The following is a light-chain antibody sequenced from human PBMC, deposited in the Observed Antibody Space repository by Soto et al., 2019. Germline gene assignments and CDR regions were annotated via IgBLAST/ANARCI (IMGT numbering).Light chain of an antibody. CDR1: QSISSY. CDR3: QQSHTTPRT. V-gene: IGKV1-39*01. J-gene: IGKJ1*01. Sequence: DIQMTQSPSSLSASVGDRVTITCRASQSISSYLSWYQHKPGKAPKLLIYAASSLQSGVPSRFSGSGSRTDYTLTISDLQPEDFATYFCQQSHTTPRTFGQGTKVEIK. CDR2: AAS.